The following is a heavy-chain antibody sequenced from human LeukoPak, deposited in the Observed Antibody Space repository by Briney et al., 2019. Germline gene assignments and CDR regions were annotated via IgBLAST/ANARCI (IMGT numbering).Heavy chain of an antibody. CDR2: IYPGDSDT. J-gene: IGHJ4*02. CDR1: GYRFTSYW. Sequence: GASLKISFKGSGYRFTSYWIGWVRQIPGKGLEWMGIIYPGDSDTRYSPSFQGQVTISADKSISTAYLQWSSLKASDTVMYYCARYGTLDYWGQGTLVTVSS. CDR3: ARYGTLDY. V-gene: IGHV5-51*01. D-gene: IGHD1-14*01.